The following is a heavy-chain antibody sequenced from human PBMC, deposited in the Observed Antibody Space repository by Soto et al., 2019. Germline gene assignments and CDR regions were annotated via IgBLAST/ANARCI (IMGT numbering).Heavy chain of an antibody. CDR3: ARDQNSSGYLDY. CDR1: GGSISSHY. D-gene: IGHD3-22*01. V-gene: IGHV4-59*11. Sequence: LSLTCTVSGGSISSHYWSWVRQPPGKGLEWLGYIYYSGFTDYNPSLKSRVTISEDTSKNQFSLTLTSVTAADTAVYYCARDQNSSGYLDYWGQGNQVTVSS. CDR2: IYYSGFT. J-gene: IGHJ4*02.